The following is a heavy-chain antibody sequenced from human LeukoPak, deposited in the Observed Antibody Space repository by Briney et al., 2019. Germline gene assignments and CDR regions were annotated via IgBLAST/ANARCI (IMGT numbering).Heavy chain of an antibody. CDR3: AREDDIVVVPAAIGY. Sequence: GGSLRLSCAASGFTFSSYGMHWVRQAPGKGLEWVAVIWHDGSNKYYADSVKGRFTISRDNSKNTLYLQMNSLRAEDTAVYYCAREDDIVVVPAAIGYWGQGTLVTVSS. CDR2: IWHDGSNK. D-gene: IGHD2-2*02. CDR1: GFTFSSYG. V-gene: IGHV3-33*01. J-gene: IGHJ4*02.